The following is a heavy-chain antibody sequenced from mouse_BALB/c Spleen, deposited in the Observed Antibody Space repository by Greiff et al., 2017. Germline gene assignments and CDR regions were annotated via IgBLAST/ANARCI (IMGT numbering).Heavy chain of an antibody. CDR2: IDPANGNT. CDR3: APYYYGSSAWFAY. D-gene: IGHD1-1*01. J-gene: IGHJ3*01. Sequence: VQLQQSGAELVKPGASVKLSCTASGFNIKDTYMHWVKQRPEQGLEWIGRIDPANGNTKDDPKFQGKATITADTSSNTAYLQLSSLTSEDTAVYYCAPYYYGSSAWFAYWGQGTLVTVSA. CDR1: GFNIKDTY. V-gene: IGHV14-3*02.